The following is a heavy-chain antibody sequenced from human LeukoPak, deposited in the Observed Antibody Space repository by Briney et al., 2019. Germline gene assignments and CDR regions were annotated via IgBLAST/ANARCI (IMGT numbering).Heavy chain of an antibody. CDR2: INHRGDT. V-gene: IGHV4-34*01. D-gene: IGHD1-1*01. Sequence: SETLSLTCAVYGGSLSSYYWSWIRQSPGKGLEWIAEINHRGDTNYNPSVKSRVTISVDTSKNQFSLKVTSLTAADTAVYYCARGPTISETGYFDYWGQGTLVTVSS. J-gene: IGHJ4*03. CDR3: ARGPTISETGYFDY. CDR1: GGSLSSYY.